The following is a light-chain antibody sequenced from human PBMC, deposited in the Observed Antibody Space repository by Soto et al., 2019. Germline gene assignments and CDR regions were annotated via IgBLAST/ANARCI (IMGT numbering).Light chain of an antibody. CDR2: DAS. Sequence: EIVLTQSPGTLALSPGERATLSCRASQSVSSSDLAWYQQKPGQAPRLLIYDASSRATGIPDRFSGSGSGTDFTLTISRLEPEDFAVYYCQQYGSSLYPFGQGTKLEIK. CDR3: QQYGSSLYP. CDR1: QSVSSSD. V-gene: IGKV3-20*01. J-gene: IGKJ2*01.